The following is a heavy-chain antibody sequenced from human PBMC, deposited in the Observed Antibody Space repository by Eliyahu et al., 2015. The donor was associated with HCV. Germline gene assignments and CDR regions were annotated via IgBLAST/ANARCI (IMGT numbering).Heavy chain of an antibody. J-gene: IGHJ3*02. Sequence: QVQLQESGPGLVKPSQTLSLTCTVSGGSISSGGYFWSWIRQHPGKGLEWIGYIYDSGNTYYNPSLQGRVTISPDTSKNQFSLNLNSVTAADTAVYYCAKIGYCSTTCLRGGGFDIWGQGTMVTVSS. CDR1: GGSISSGGYF. D-gene: IGHD2-2*01. CDR3: AKIGYCSTTCLRGGGFDI. CDR2: IYDSGNT. V-gene: IGHV4-31*03.